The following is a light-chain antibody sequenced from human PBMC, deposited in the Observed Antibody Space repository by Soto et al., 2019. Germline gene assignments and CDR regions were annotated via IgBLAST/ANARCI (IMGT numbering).Light chain of an antibody. J-gene: IGKJ1*01. CDR1: QSVSSN. CDR2: GAS. CDR3: LQYNIWRR. Sequence: EIVMTQSPATLSVSPGERATLSCRASQSVSSNLDWYQQKPGQAPRLLIYGASTRATGIPARFSGSGSGTEITLSISSLQSEEFAVYHCLQYNIWRRFGQGTKVEIK. V-gene: IGKV3-15*01.